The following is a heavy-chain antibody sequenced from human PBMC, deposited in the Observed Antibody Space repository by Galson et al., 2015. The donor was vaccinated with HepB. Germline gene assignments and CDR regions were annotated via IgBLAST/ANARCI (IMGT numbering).Heavy chain of an antibody. Sequence: SLRLSCAASGFTFSSYGMHWVRQAPGKGLEWVAVIWYDGSNKYYADSVKGRFTISRDNSKNTLYLQMNSLRAEDTAVYYCARDRQNYDSPSYMDVWGKGTTVTVSS. J-gene: IGHJ6*03. CDR1: GFTFSSYG. V-gene: IGHV3-33*01. D-gene: IGHD3-3*01. CDR2: IWYDGSNK. CDR3: ARDRQNYDSPSYMDV.